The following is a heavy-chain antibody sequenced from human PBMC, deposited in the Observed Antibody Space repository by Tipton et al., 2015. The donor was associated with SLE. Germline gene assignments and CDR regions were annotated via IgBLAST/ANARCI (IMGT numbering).Heavy chain of an antibody. V-gene: IGHV4-34*01. D-gene: IGHD6-13*01. CDR3: ARREQLVLDFDY. Sequence: TLSLTCAVYGGSFSGYYWSWIRQPPGKGLEWIGEINHSGSTNYNPSLKSRVTISVDTSKNQFSLKLSSVTAADTAVYYCARREQLVLDFDYWGQGTLVTVSS. CDR1: GGSFSGYY. J-gene: IGHJ4*02. CDR2: INHSGST.